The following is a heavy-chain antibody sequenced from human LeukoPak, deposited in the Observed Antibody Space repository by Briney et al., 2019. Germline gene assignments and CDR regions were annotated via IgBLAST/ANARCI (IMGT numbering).Heavy chain of an antibody. CDR2: IYYSGST. CDR3: ARVDRCSSTSCYRAYYGMDV. Sequence: PLETLSHTRIVPGGSISSYNWSWLRQHPREGLERIEHIYYSGSTNYNASLKSRVTISVDTSKNQFPLKLSSVIAADTAVYYCARVDRCSSTSCYRAYYGMDVWGQGTTVTVSS. D-gene: IGHD2-2*01. CDR1: GGSISSYN. V-gene: IGHV4-59*01. J-gene: IGHJ6*02.